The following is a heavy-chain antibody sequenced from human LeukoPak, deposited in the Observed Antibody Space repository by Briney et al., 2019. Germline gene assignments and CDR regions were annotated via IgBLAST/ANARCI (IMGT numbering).Heavy chain of an antibody. D-gene: IGHD3-10*01. CDR2: ISAYNGNT. Sequence: GASVKVSCKASGYTFTSYGISWVRQAPGQGLEWMGWISAYNGNTNYAQKLQGRVTMTTDTSTSTAYMELRSLRSDDTAVYYCARGRPPMVRGVLRSYYGMDVWGQGTTVTVSS. CDR1: GYTFTSYG. V-gene: IGHV1-18*01. CDR3: ARGRPPMVRGVLRSYYGMDV. J-gene: IGHJ6*02.